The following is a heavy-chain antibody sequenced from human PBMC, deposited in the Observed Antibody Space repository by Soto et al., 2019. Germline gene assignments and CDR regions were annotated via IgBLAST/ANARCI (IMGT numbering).Heavy chain of an antibody. CDR3: ARKGSSTSVFDY. J-gene: IGHJ4*02. CDR1: GFSLSTSGMC. D-gene: IGHD2-2*01. V-gene: IGHV2-70*11. CDR2: IDWDDDK. Sequence: SGPTLVNPTQTLTLTCTFSGFSLSTSGMCVSWIRQPPGKALEWLARIDWDDDKYYSTSLKTRLTISKDTSKNQVVLTMTNMDPVDTATYYCARKGSSTSVFDYWGQGTLVTVSS.